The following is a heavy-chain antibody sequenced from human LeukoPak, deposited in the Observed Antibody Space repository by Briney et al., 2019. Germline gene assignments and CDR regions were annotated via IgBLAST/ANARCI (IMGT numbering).Heavy chain of an antibody. CDR3: ARHSSGSYYTY. CDR1: GFTFSSSW. V-gene: IGHV3-7*01. D-gene: IGHD3-10*01. CDR2: IKQDGSDK. Sequence: GGTLRLSCAASGFTFSSSWMSWVRQAPGKGLEWVAHIKQDGSDKYYVDSVNGRFTISRDNAKNSLYLQLNSLRVEDTAMYYCARHSSGSYYTYWGQGTLVTVSS. J-gene: IGHJ4*02.